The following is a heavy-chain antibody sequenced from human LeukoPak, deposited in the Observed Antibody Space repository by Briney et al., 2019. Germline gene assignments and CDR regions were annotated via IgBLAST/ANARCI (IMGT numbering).Heavy chain of an antibody. D-gene: IGHD1-7*01. CDR2: MNPNSGNT. J-gene: IGHJ6*02. Sequence: GASVKVSCKASGYTFTSYDINWVRQATGQGLEWMGWMNPNSGNTGYAQKFQGRVTMTRNTSISTAYMELSSLRSEDTAVYYCARDELPYYGMDVWGQGTTVTVSS. V-gene: IGHV1-8*01. CDR1: GYTFTSYD. CDR3: ARDELPYYGMDV.